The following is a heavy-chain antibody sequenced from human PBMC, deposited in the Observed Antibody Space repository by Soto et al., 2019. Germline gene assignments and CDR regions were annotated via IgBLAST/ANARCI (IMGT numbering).Heavy chain of an antibody. D-gene: IGHD3-10*01. CDR1: GFTFTTPG. V-gene: IGHV1-18*01. CDR3: ARDLFGELPN. CDR2: FNLFNGDT. Sequence: GAPVKVSCKASGFTFTTPGITWGRQAPGQGLEWMGWFNLFNGDTNYAQKFQGRLSMTTDTSTTTAYMELTNLRSDDTAVYYCARDLFGELPNWGQGTLVTVSS. J-gene: IGHJ4*02.